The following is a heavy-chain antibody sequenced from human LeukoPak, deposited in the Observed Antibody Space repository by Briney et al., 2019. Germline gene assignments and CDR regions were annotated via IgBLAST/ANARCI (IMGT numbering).Heavy chain of an antibody. J-gene: IGHJ4*02. D-gene: IGHD1-14*01. CDR1: GGTFSSYA. CDR2: IIPIFGTA. CDR3: AVQNREVPFDY. Sequence: ASVKVSCKASGGTFSSYAISWVRQAPGQGLEWMGGIIPIFGTANYAQKFQGRVTITADESTSTAYMELSSLRSEDTAVYYCAVQNREVPFDYWGQGTLVTVSS. V-gene: IGHV1-69*13.